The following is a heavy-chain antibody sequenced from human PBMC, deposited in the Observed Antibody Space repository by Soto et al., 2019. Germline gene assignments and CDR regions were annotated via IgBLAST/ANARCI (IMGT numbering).Heavy chain of an antibody. CDR2: IWYDGSKK. CDR1: GFTFSSFG. J-gene: IGHJ6*02. V-gene: IGHV3-33*01. CDR3: ARDASYYSLWSGYYPSRNGMDV. Sequence: QVQVVESGGGVVQPGRSLRLSCAASGFTFSSFGMHWVRQAPGKGLEWVSLIWYDGSKKSYGDSVKGRFTISRDNCRNRVYLQMHSLRADDTAVYYCARDASYYSLWSGYYPSRNGMDVWGQGTTVTVSS. D-gene: IGHD3-3*01.